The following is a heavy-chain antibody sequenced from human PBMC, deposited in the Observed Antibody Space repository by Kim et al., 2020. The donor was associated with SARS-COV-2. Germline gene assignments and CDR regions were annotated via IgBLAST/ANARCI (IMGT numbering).Heavy chain of an antibody. CDR3: ARTSGSYAIPYYY. V-gene: IGHV3-30-3*01. CDR2: ISYDGSNK. J-gene: IGHJ4*02. D-gene: IGHD1-26*01. CDR1: GFTFSSYA. Sequence: GGSLRLSCAASGFTFSSYAMHWVRQAPGKGLEWVAVISYDGSNKYYADSVKGRFTISRDNSKNTLYLQMNSLRAEDTAVYYCARTSGSYAIPYYYWGQGT.